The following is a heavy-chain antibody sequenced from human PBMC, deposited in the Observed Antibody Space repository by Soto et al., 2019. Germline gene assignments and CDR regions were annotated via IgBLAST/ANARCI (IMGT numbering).Heavy chain of an antibody. Sequence: GGSLRLSCSASGFTFSTYAMHWVRQAPGKGLECVSAVTNNGGSTYYADSVRGRFTISRDNSKNTLYLQMSSLRAEDTAVYYCVKGWRAVAAPGDYWGQGTLVTVSS. CDR2: VTNNGGST. CDR3: VKGWRAVAAPGDY. V-gene: IGHV3-64D*06. CDR1: GFTFSTYA. J-gene: IGHJ4*02. D-gene: IGHD6-19*01.